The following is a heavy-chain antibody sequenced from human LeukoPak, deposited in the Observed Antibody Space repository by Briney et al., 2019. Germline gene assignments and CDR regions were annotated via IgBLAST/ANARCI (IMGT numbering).Heavy chain of an antibody. CDR3: ARAVRDSSGYYLDY. CDR2: INAGNGNT. V-gene: IGHV1-3*03. Sequence: GASVKGSCKGSGYTFTSYAMHWVRQAPGQRLEWMGWINAGNGNTKYSQEFQGRVTITRDTSASTAYMELSSLRSEDMAVYYCARAVRDSSGYYLDYWGQGTLVTVSS. J-gene: IGHJ4*02. D-gene: IGHD3-22*01. CDR1: GYTFTSYA.